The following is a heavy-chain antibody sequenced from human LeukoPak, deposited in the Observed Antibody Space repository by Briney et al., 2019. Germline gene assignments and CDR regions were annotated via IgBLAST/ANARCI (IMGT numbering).Heavy chain of an antibody. CDR2: IHYSGNT. V-gene: IGHV4-59*11. CDR1: GGSIGSHL. CDR3: ARDYDFSGGHYYYGLDV. Sequence: SETLSLTCTVSGGSIGSHLWNWIRQPPGKGLEWVGYIHYSGNTNYNPSLQSRLTISVDTSKDQFSRRLRSVIAADTAIYYCARDYDFSGGHYYYGLDVWGQGTTVTVSS. J-gene: IGHJ6*02. D-gene: IGHD3-3*01.